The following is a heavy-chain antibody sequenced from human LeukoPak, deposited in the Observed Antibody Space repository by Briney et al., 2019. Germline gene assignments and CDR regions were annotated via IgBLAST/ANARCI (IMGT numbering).Heavy chain of an antibody. CDR3: ARDRGYSGYDLFDY. Sequence: SETLSLTCTVSGGSISSYYWSWIRQPPGKGLEWIGYIYYSGSTNYNPSLKSRVTISVDTSKNQFSLKLSSVTAADTAVYYCARDRGYSGYDLFDYWGQGTLVTVSS. V-gene: IGHV4-59*01. CDR1: GGSISSYY. CDR2: IYYSGST. D-gene: IGHD5-12*01. J-gene: IGHJ4*02.